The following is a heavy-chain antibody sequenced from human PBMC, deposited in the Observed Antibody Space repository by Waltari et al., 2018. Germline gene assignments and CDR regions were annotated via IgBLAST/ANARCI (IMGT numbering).Heavy chain of an antibody. CDR1: GGSISSYY. Sequence: QVQLQESGPGLVKPSETLSLTCTVSGGSISSYYWSWIRQPPGKGLEWIGYIYYSGSTHYNPSLKSRVTISVDTSKNQFSLKLSSVTAADTAVYYCARGGMCGGDCYSIDYWGQGTLVTVSS. D-gene: IGHD2-21*01. CDR3: ARGGMCGGDCYSIDY. CDR2: IYYSGST. J-gene: IGHJ4*02. V-gene: IGHV4-59*01.